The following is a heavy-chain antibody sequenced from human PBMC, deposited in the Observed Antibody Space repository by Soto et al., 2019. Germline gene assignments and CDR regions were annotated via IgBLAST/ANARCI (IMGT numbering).Heavy chain of an antibody. D-gene: IGHD6-19*01. Sequence: GSLRLSCVASGFTFSSYAMSWVRQAPGKGLEWVSAVSGSGDNTYYADSVKGRFTISRDNSKNTLYLQMSSLRAEDTALYYCAKRTFIAVAGTLDYWGQGTLLTVSS. CDR3: AKRTFIAVAGTLDY. CDR1: GFTFSSYA. V-gene: IGHV3-23*01. CDR2: VSGSGDNT. J-gene: IGHJ4*02.